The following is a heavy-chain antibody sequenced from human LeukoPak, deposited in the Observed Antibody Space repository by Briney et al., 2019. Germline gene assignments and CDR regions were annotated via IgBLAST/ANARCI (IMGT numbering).Heavy chain of an antibody. D-gene: IGHD6-19*01. CDR1: GFTFSSYA. Sequence: GGSLRLSCAASGFTFSSYAMHWVRQAPGKGLEYVSAISSNGGSTYYANSAKGRFTISRDNSKNTLYLQMGSLRAEDMAVYYCARMGTVAGKRGPVDVWGKGTTVTVSS. CDR2: ISSNGGST. J-gene: IGHJ6*04. V-gene: IGHV3-64*01. CDR3: ARMGTVAGKRGPVDV.